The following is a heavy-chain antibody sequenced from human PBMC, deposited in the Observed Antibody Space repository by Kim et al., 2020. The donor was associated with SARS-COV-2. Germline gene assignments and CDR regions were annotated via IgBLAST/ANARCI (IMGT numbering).Heavy chain of an antibody. Sequence: SETLSHTCTVSGGSISSYYWSWIRQPPGKGLEWIGYIYYSGSTNYNPSFKSRVTISVDTSKNQFSLKLSSVTAADTAVYYCARDHREWLQYTANWYFDLWGRGTLVTVSS. D-gene: IGHD3-3*01. CDR3: ARDHREWLQYTANWYFDL. CDR2: IYYSGST. J-gene: IGHJ2*01. CDR1: GGSISSYY. V-gene: IGHV4-59*01.